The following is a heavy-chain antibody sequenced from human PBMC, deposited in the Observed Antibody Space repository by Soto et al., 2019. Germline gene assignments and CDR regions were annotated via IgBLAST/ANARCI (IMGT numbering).Heavy chain of an antibody. J-gene: IGHJ6*02. CDR1: GFTFSSYA. CDR3: AKEHSGGRKPKPDYYYYGMDV. V-gene: IGHV3-23*01. CDR2: ISGSGGST. Sequence: GGSLRLSCAASGFTFSSYAMSWVRQAPGKGLEWVSAISGSGGSTYYADSVKGRFTISRDNSKNTLYLQMNSLRAEDTAVYYCAKEHSGGRKPKPDYYYYGMDVWGQGTTVTVSS. D-gene: IGHD2-15*01.